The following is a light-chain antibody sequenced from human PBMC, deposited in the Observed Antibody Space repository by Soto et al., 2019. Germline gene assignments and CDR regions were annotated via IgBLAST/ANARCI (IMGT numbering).Light chain of an antibody. Sequence: QSALTQPASVSGSPGQSITISCAGTSSDIGGSEYVTWYQQHPGKAPKLLVYGVSNRPSGFSNRFSGSKSGNTASLTISGLQVEDGADYFCYSSRSSSTTFYVFVTGTKLTVL. CDR3: YSSRSSSTTFYV. V-gene: IGLV2-14*03. J-gene: IGLJ1*01. CDR2: GVS. CDR1: SSDIGGSEY.